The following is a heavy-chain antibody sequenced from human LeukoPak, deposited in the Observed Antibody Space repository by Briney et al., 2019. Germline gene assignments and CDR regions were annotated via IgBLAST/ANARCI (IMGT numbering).Heavy chain of an antibody. CDR2: IKQDGSEE. V-gene: IGHV3-7*01. CDR3: ARSRSSGWYDDAFDI. Sequence: GGSLRLSCAASGFTFSNYWMTWVRQAPGKGLEWVANIKQDGSEEYYVDSVKGRFTISRDNAKNSLYLQMNSLRAEDTAVYYCARSRSSGWYDDAFDIWGQGTMVTVSS. D-gene: IGHD6-19*01. CDR1: GFTFSNYW. J-gene: IGHJ3*02.